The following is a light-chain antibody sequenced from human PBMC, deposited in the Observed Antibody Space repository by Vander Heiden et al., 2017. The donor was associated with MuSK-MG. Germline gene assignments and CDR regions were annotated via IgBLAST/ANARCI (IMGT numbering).Light chain of an antibody. Sequence: QSVLTQPPSASGTPGQRVTISCSGSSSNIGSNTVNWYQQLSGTAPKLLIFVNNQRPSGVPDRISGSKSGTSASLAIGGLQSEDEAHYYCATWDDSLNGFVFGGGTRLTVL. CDR1: SSNIGSNT. CDR2: VNN. CDR3: ATWDDSLNGFV. V-gene: IGLV1-44*01. J-gene: IGLJ2*01.